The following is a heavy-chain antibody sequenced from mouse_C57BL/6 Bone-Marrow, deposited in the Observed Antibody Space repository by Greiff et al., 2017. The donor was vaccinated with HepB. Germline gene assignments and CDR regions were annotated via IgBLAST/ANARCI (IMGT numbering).Heavy chain of an antibody. CDR2: IYPRSGNT. J-gene: IGHJ2*01. Sequence: VQLQQSGAELARPGASVKLSCKASGYTFTSYGISWVKQRTRQGLEWIGEIYPRSGNTYYNEKFKGKATLTADKSSSTAYMELRSLTSEDSAVYFCARDSLLRVFDYWGQGTTLTVSS. D-gene: IGHD1-2*01. V-gene: IGHV1-81*01. CDR3: ARDSLLRVFDY. CDR1: GYTFTSYG.